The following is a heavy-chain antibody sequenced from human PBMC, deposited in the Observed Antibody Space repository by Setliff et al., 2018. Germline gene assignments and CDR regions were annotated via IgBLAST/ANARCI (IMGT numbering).Heavy chain of an antibody. V-gene: IGHV3-48*01. CDR1: GITFRTYS. CDR2: ISSDSRTI. CDR3: TRGTFSDFWSGDYYDY. Sequence: GSLRLSCAASGITFRTYSLNWVRQAPGRGLEWISFISSDSRTIYYADSVKGRFTISRDNAKNSLDLQMNSLRAEDSAMYYCTRGTFSDFWSGDYYDYWGQGTLVTVSS. D-gene: IGHD3-3*01. J-gene: IGHJ4*02.